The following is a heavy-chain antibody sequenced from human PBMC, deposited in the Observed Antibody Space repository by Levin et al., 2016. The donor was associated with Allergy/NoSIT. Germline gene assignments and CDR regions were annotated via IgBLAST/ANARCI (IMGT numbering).Heavy chain of an antibody. CDR3: ARCGALYSSGWYLDY. D-gene: IGHD6-19*01. CDR1: GFTFSSYA. CDR2: ISYDGSNK. Sequence: GGSLRLSCAASGFTFSSYAMHWVRQAPGKGLEWVAVISYDGSNKYYADSVKGRFTISRDNSKNTLYLQMNSLRAEDTAVYYCARCGALYSSGWYLDYWGQGTLVTVSS. V-gene: IGHV3-30-3*01. J-gene: IGHJ4*02.